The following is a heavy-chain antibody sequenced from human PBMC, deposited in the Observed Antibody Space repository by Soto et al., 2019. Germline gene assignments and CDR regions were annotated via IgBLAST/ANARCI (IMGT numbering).Heavy chain of an antibody. CDR1: GFTFSSYG. Sequence: QVQLVESGGGVVQPGRSLRLSCAASGFTFSSYGMHWVRQAPGKGLEWVAVISYDGSNKYYADSVKGRFTISRDNSKNTLYLQMNSLRAEDTAVYYCAQDGRRVAAAGTPNYWGQGTLVTVSS. CDR2: ISYDGSNK. CDR3: AQDGRRVAAAGTPNY. D-gene: IGHD6-13*01. J-gene: IGHJ4*02. V-gene: IGHV3-30*18.